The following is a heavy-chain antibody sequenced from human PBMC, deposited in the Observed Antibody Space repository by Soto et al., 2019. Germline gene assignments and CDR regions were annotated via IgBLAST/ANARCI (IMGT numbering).Heavy chain of an antibody. V-gene: IGHV3-23*01. J-gene: IGHJ5*01. CDR1: RFIFSDYA. D-gene: IGHD1-26*01. CDR3: AKDAVSYNGKWDWFDS. Sequence: DVQLLQSGGGLVQPGGSLTLSCAASRFIFSDYAMNWVRQAPGKGLEWASSIGGSNTDRYYADSLKGRFIISRDNSKNTMYLQMNSLRDDDTAVYYCAKDAVSYNGKWDWFDSWGQGTLVTVSS. CDR2: IGGSNTDR.